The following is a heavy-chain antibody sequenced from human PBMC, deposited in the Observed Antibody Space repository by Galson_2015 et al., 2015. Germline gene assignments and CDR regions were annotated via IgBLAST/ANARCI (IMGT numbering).Heavy chain of an antibody. Sequence: SLRLSCAASGFTFSSSAMNWVRQAPGKGLEWVSALSHTGSSIYYADSVKGRFTISRDNSKNTLYLHLNSLRADDTAVYYCARGWGGLGYGGNRAYFDSWGQGTLVTVSS. CDR2: LSHTGSSI. D-gene: IGHD4-23*01. CDR3: ARGWGGLGYGGNRAYFDS. J-gene: IGHJ4*02. CDR1: GFTFSSSA. V-gene: IGHV3-23*01.